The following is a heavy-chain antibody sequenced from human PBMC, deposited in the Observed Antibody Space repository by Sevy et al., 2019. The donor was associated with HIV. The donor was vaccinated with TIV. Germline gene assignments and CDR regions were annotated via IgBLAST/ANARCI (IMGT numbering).Heavy chain of an antibody. CDR3: ARDFLAVTSIPSDAFDI. Sequence: ASVKVSCKASGYSFTGYYMNWVRQAPGQGLEWMGWINPNTSDTTYSEKFEGRVTMTRDSSLSTAYLELRGLRSDDTAAYYCARDFLAVTSIPSDAFDIWGQGTLVTVSS. D-gene: IGHD2-21*02. J-gene: IGHJ3*02. V-gene: IGHV1-2*02. CDR2: INPNTSDT. CDR1: GYSFTGYY.